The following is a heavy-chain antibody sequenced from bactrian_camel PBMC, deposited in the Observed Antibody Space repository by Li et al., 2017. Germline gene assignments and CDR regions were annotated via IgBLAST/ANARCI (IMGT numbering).Heavy chain of an antibody. D-gene: IGHD2*01. J-gene: IGHJ4*01. CDR1: NYSYTTYT. Sequence: HVQLVESGGGSVQPGGSLRLSCTASNYSYTTYTMGWFRQIPGKEREGVAAIANDGTITYSEAVKGRFTTSKDDAKNALYLSMNSLKTEDSAMYYCAADHGPHCSGGYSYAGHWDQFTLRGQGTQVTVS. CDR2: IANDGTI. CDR3: AADHGPHCSGGYSYAGHWDQFTL. V-gene: IGHV3S53*01.